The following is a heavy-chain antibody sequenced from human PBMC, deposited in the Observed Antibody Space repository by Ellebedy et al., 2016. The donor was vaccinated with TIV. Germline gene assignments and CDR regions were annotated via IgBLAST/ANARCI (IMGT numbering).Heavy chain of an antibody. Sequence: PGGSLRLSCAASGFIFSSYSMNWVRQAPGKGLEWVSSISSTGSYTYYADSVKGRFTISRDNAKNSLYLQMSSLRAEDTGVYYCARDQEEWLRHNGMDVWGQGTTVTVSS. CDR1: GFIFSSYS. CDR2: ISSTGSYT. J-gene: IGHJ6*02. D-gene: IGHD3-3*01. V-gene: IGHV3-21*03. CDR3: ARDQEEWLRHNGMDV.